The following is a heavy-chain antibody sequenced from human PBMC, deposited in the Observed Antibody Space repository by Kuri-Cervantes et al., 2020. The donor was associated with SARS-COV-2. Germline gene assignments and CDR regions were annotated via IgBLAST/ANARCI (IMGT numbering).Heavy chain of an antibody. V-gene: IGHV4-34*01. CDR3: ARGPPNYDFWSGYKSAFDY. CDR1: GGSFSGYY. J-gene: IGHJ4*02. CDR2: INHSGST. Sequence: SETLSLTCAVYGGSFSGYYWSWIRQPPGEGLEWIGEINHSGSTNYNPSLKSRVTISVDTSKNQFSLKLSSVTAADTAVYYCARGPPNYDFWSGYKSAFDYWGQGTLVTVSS. D-gene: IGHD3-3*01.